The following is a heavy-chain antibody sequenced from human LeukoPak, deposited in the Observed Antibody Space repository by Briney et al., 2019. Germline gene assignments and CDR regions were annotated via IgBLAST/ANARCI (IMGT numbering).Heavy chain of an antibody. Sequence: PSETLSLTCTVSGDSISSGSYYCDWIRQPPGKGLEWIGDINYSGGTYYNPSLKSRVTMSVDTSKNQFSLKLSSVTAADTAVDYCARHTRGNNWFDPWGQGTLVTVSS. CDR3: ARHTRGNNWFDP. J-gene: IGHJ5*02. V-gene: IGHV4-39*01. CDR1: GDSISSGSYY. CDR2: INYSGGT. D-gene: IGHD1-1*01.